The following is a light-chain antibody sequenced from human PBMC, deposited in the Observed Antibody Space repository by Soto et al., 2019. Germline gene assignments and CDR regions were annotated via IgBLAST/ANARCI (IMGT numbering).Light chain of an antibody. V-gene: IGLV2-14*01. CDR2: EVS. J-gene: IGLJ1*01. Sequence: QSALTQPASVSGSPGQSITISCTGTSSDVGGYNYVSWYQQHPGKAPKLMIYEVSNRPSGVSNRFSGSKSGNTASLTISGLQAEDDADYYCSSYTSSSTLYVFGTGTKLTV. CDR3: SSYTSSSTLYV. CDR1: SSDVGGYNY.